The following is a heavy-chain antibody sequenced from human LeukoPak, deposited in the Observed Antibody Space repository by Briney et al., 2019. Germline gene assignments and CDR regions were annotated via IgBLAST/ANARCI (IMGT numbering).Heavy chain of an antibody. CDR3: ARDEGIAAGYFDY. CDR2: IIPIFGTA. Sequence: ASVKVSCKASGGTFSSYAISWVRQAPGQGLEWMGGIIPIFGTANYAQKFQGRVTITTDESTSTASMELSSLRSEDTAVYYCARDEGIAAGYFDYWGQGTLVTVSS. D-gene: IGHD6-13*01. V-gene: IGHV1-69*05. CDR1: GGTFSSYA. J-gene: IGHJ4*02.